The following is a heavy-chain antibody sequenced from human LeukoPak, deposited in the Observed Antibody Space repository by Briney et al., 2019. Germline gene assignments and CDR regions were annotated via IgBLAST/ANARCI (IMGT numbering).Heavy chain of an antibody. CDR1: GGSISSYY. CDR3: ARKKGLRFDY. D-gene: IGHD6-19*01. V-gene: IGHV4-34*01. J-gene: IGHJ4*02. CDR2: INHSGST. Sequence: PSETLSLTCTVSGGSISSYYWSWIRQPPGKGLEWIGEINHSGSTNYNPSLKSRVTISVDTSKNQFSLKLSSVTAADTAVYYCARKKGLRFDYWGQGTLVTVSS.